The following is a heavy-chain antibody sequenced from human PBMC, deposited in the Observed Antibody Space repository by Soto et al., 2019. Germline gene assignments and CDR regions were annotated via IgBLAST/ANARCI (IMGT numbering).Heavy chain of an antibody. CDR3: ARVYTYRVY. CDR2: IYYSGST. V-gene: IGHV4-61*01. Sequence: PSETLSLTCTVSGGSVSSTSFYWSWIRQSPGKGLEWIGYIYYSGSTSYNPSLKSRVTISVDTSKNQFSLNLNSVTAADTAVYYCARVYTYRVYWGQGTLVTVSS. D-gene: IGHD3-10*01. CDR1: GGSVSSTSFY. J-gene: IGHJ4*02.